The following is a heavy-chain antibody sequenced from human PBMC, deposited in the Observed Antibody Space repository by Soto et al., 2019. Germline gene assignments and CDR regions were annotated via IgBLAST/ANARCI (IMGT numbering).Heavy chain of an antibody. CDR2: ISSSSSYI. CDR3: ARGRGSGSYRDFDY. D-gene: IGHD3-10*01. V-gene: IGHV3-21*01. J-gene: IGHJ4*02. Sequence: PGGSLRLSCAASGFTFSSYSMNWVRQAPGKGLEWVSSISSSSSYIYYADSVKGRFTISRDNAKNSLYLQMNSLRAEDTAVYYCARGRGSGSYRDFDYWGQGTPVTVSS. CDR1: GFTFSSYS.